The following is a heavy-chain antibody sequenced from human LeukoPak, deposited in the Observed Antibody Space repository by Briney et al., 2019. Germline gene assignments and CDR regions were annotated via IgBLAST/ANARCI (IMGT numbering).Heavy chain of an antibody. D-gene: IGHD6-13*01. CDR1: GFSLSTSGVG. CDR3: AHSPPVWGQQLRKGPSEYFDY. Sequence: SGPTLVNPTQTLTLTCTFSGFSLSTSGVGVGWIRQPPGKALEWLALIYWDADRRYSPSLKSRPTITKDTSKNQVVLTMTNMDPVDTATYYCAHSPPVWGQQLRKGPSEYFDYWGQGTLVTVSS. J-gene: IGHJ4*02. V-gene: IGHV2-5*02. CDR2: IYWDADR.